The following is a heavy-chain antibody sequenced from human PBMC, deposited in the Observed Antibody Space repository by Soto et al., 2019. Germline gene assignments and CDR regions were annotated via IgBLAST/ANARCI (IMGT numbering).Heavy chain of an antibody. D-gene: IGHD2-2*01. CDR1: GFSLSNARMG. V-gene: IGHV2-26*01. CDR3: ARTQIYCSSTSCSGGWFDP. Sequence: QVTLKESGPVLVKPTETLTLTCTVSGFSLSNARMGVSWIRQPPGKALEWLAHIFSNDEKSYSTSLKSRLTISKDTSKSQVVLTMTNMDPVDTATYYCARTQIYCSSTSCSGGWFDPWGQGTLVTVSS. CDR2: IFSNDEK. J-gene: IGHJ5*02.